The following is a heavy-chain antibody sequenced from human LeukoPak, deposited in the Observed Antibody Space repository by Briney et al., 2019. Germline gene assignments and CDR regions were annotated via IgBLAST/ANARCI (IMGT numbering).Heavy chain of an antibody. J-gene: IGHJ6*02. V-gene: IGHV3-21*01. CDR3: ARDEGWYGRGLDV. D-gene: IGHD2-15*01. CDR1: GFTFSSYT. CDR2: ISSSSTYM. Sequence: GGSLRLSCAASGFTFSSYTMNWVRQAPGRGLEWVSCISSSSTYMLYADSAKGRFTISRDNAKNSLYLQMNSLRAEDTAVYYCARDEGWYGRGLDVWGQGTTVTVSS.